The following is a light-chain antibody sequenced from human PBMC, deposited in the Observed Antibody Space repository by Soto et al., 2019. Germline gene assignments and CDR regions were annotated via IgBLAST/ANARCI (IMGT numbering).Light chain of an antibody. J-gene: IGLJ1*01. V-gene: IGLV1-40*01. Sequence: QSALTQPPSVSGAPGQRVIISCTGSSSNIGAGYDVHWYQQLPGTAPKLLIYGNSNRPSGVPDRFSGSKSGTSASLAITGLQAEDEADYYCQSYDSSLSGYVFGTGTKVTVL. CDR3: QSYDSSLSGYV. CDR2: GNS. CDR1: SSNIGAGYD.